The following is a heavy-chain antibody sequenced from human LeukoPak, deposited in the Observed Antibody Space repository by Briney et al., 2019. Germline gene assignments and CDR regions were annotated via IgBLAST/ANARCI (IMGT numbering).Heavy chain of an antibody. Sequence: SETLSLTCTVSGGSTSSGDYYWSWIRQPPGKGLEWIGYIYYSGSTYYNPSLKSRVTISVDTSKNQFSLKLSSVTAADTAVYYCARLSSTSSIDYWGQGTLVTVSS. J-gene: IGHJ4*02. V-gene: IGHV4-30-4*01. CDR3: ARLSSTSSIDY. CDR1: GGSTSSGDYY. D-gene: IGHD2-2*01. CDR2: IYYSGST.